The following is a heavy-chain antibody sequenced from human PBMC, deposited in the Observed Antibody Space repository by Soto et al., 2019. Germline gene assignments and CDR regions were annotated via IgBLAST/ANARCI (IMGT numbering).Heavy chain of an antibody. Sequence: SETLSLTGAVYVGSGNGYYWNWIRQPPGKGLEWIGEINHTGCTHYNPSLKSRVTMSVDTSKNQFSLRLSSVTAADTAIYYCATRITVFGLLIPPFDPWGQGTQVTVS. V-gene: IGHV4-34*01. CDR3: ATRITVFGLLIPPFDP. J-gene: IGHJ5*02. D-gene: IGHD3-3*01. CDR1: VGSGNGYY. CDR2: INHTGCT.